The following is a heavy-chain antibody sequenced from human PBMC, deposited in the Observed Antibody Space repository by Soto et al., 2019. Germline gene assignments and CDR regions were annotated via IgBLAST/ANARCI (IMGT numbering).Heavy chain of an antibody. CDR3: TRGRPALVYGVPILHKQFFDT. CDR2: MNPDSGNA. CDR1: GYTFTSYD. Sequence: ASVKVSCKASGYTFTSYDINWVRQAAGQGLEWIGRMNPDSGNADYAQKFQDRVTMTRNTSMRTAYIEVTNLQSEDTALYFCTRGRPALVYGVPILHKQFFDTWGQGTVVTVSS. D-gene: IGHD2-8*01. V-gene: IGHV1-8*01. J-gene: IGHJ4*02.